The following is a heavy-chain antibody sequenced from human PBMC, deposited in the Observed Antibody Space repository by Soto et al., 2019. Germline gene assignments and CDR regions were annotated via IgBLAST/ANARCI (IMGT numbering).Heavy chain of an antibody. D-gene: IGHD3-3*01. J-gene: IGHJ4*02. CDR3: AKTPYDFWSSGQYLFEH. V-gene: IGHV3-23*01. CDR1: GFTFGSHA. Sequence: PVGSLRLSCTVSGFTFGSHAMSWVRQSPGKGLECVSGISGSGGTTFYADSVKGRFTISRDNSKKTLYLQMNSLRAEDTAVYYCAKTPYDFWSSGQYLFEHWGQGTLVSVSS. CDR2: ISGSGGTT.